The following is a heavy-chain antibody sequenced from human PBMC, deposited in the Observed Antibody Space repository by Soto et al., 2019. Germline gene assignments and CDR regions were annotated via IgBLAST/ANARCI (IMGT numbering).Heavy chain of an antibody. J-gene: IGHJ3*02. D-gene: IGHD3-22*01. Sequence: TLSLTCAISGDSVSSNSAAWNWIRQSPSRGLEWLGRTYYRSKWYNDYAVSVKSRITINPDTSKNQFSLQLNSVTPEDTAVYYCARAHDSSGYYYLIPGFDIWGQGTMVTVAS. CDR2: TYYRSKWYN. V-gene: IGHV6-1*01. CDR3: ARAHDSSGYYYLIPGFDI. CDR1: GDSVSSNSAA.